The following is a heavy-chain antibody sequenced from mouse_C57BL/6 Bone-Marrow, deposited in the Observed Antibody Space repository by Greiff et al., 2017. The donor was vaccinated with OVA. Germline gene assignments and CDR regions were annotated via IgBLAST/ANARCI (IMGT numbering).Heavy chain of an antibody. CDR3: AGDPELMVTTWGYAMDY. CDR2: IDPNSGGT. CDR1: GGGCTSYG. D-gene: IGHD2-1*01. J-gene: IGHJ4*01. V-gene: IGHV1-72*01. Sequence: QVQLQQPGAELVKPGASVKMVGRGAGGGCTSYGMHWVKQRPGRGLEWIGRIDPNSGGTKYNEKFKSKATLTVDKPSSTAYMQLSSLTSEDSAVYYCAGDPELMVTTWGYAMDYWGQGTSVTVSS.